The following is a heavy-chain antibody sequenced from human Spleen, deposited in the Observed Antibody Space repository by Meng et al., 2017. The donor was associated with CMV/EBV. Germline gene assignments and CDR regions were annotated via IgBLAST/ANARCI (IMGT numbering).Heavy chain of an antibody. J-gene: IGHJ4*02. V-gene: IGHV3-23*01. D-gene: IGHD6-13*01. CDR3: ARGDSSTTWLVFDY. CDR1: GFTFGSFA. Sequence: SGFTFGSFAMTWVRQAPGMGLGWVSTVTATGGTTYYADSVKGRFTISRDDSRNTLFLQMNSLRVDDTAVFYCARGDSSTTWLVFDYWGLGTLVTVSS. CDR2: VTATGGTT.